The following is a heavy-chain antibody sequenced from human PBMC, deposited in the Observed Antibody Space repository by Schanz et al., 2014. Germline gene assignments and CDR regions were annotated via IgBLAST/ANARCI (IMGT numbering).Heavy chain of an antibody. CDR3: ARAGQDYSESSGYATYYFGN. CDR1: GGTFSSFA. J-gene: IGHJ4*02. D-gene: IGHD3-22*01. V-gene: IGHV1-69*04. CDR2: IIPILDIT. Sequence: QVQLVQSGAEVKKPGSSVKVSCKASGGTFSSFAIFWVRQAPGQGLEWMGTIIPILDITNYAQKFQGRVKITVAKSAGTAYMELSNLRSEDTAADSCARAGQDYSESSGYATYYFGNWGQGTLVTVSS.